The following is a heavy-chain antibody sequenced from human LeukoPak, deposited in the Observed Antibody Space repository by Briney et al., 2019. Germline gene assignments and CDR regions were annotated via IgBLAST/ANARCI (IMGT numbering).Heavy chain of an antibody. Sequence: SVKVSCKASGGTFSSYAISWVRQAPGQGLEWMGGIISIFGTANYAQKFQGRATITTDESTSTAYMELSSLRSEDTAVYYCASGTTGTYDAFDIWGQGTMVTVSS. CDR1: GGTFSSYA. V-gene: IGHV1-69*05. D-gene: IGHD1-1*01. CDR2: IISIFGTA. CDR3: ASGTTGTYDAFDI. J-gene: IGHJ3*02.